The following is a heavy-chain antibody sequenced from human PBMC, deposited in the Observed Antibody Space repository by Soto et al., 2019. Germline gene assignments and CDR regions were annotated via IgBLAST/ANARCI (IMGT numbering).Heavy chain of an antibody. CDR2: IYWDDDE. Sequence: QISLKESGPTLVNPTETLKLTCTFSGFSLTTDGEGVGWVRQPPGEALEWLALIYWDDDERYSPSLKTRLTSKKDPSKNQVVLILTNMDPVDTAAYYCAHSRNLITEDAQVGDFDYWGQGTLVTVSS. V-gene: IGHV2-5*02. D-gene: IGHD3-10*01. J-gene: IGHJ4*02. CDR1: GFSLTTDGEG. CDR3: AHSRNLITEDAQVGDFDY.